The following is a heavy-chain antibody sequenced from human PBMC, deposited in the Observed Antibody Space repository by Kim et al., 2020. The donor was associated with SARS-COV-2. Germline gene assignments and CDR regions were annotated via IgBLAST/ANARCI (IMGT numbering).Heavy chain of an antibody. Sequence: ASVKVSCTASGYSFNYAGFSWVRQAPGQGLEWMGWISTYNGDTKYAQKFQDRVTMTTDTSTRTSYMGLRSLRSDDTAVYYCARDNVYVGIVATDDFDYWGQGTLVTVSS. V-gene: IGHV1-18*01. CDR1: GYSFNYAG. D-gene: IGHD5-12*01. CDR2: ISTYNGDT. CDR3: ARDNVYVGIVATDDFDY. J-gene: IGHJ4*02.